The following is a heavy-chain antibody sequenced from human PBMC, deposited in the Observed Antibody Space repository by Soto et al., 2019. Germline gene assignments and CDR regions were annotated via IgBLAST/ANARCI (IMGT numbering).Heavy chain of an antibody. J-gene: IGHJ4*02. CDR3: ARDRGDYGDFN. Sequence: QVQLVQSGAEVKKPGSSVKVSCKASGGTFSSYTIYWVRQAPGQGLEWMGRIIPILGIANYAQKFQGRVTITEDKSTSTAYMELSSLRAEDTAVYYCARDRGDYGDFNWGQGTLVTVSS. D-gene: IGHD4-17*01. CDR1: GGTFSSYT. CDR2: IIPILGIA. V-gene: IGHV1-69*08.